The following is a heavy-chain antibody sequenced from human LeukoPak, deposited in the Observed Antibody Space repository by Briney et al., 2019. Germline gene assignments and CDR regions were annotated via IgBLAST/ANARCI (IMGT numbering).Heavy chain of an antibody. Sequence: GASVKVSCKASGYTFTGYYMHWVRQAPGQGLEWMGWINPNSGTTTYAQNFQGRVILTRDTSITTAYMELRSLRSDDTAVYYCARESTFAAPPGYWGQGTLVTVSS. V-gene: IGHV1-2*02. J-gene: IGHJ4*02. CDR3: ARESTFAAPPGY. CDR1: GYTFTGYY. D-gene: IGHD3-3*01. CDR2: INPNSGTT.